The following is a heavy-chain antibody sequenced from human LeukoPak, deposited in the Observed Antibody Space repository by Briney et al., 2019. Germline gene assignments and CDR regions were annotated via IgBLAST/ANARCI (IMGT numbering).Heavy chain of an antibody. CDR3: AKDLGTACGY. CDR1: GFTFSSYG. CDR2: ISYDGSNK. J-gene: IGHJ4*02. D-gene: IGHD2-21*02. V-gene: IGHV3-30*18. Sequence: QPGGSLRLSCAASGFTFSSYGMHRVRQAPGKGLEWVAVISYDGSNKYYADSVKGRFTISRDNSKNTLYLQMNSLRAEDTAVYYCAKDLGTACGYWGQGTLVTVSS.